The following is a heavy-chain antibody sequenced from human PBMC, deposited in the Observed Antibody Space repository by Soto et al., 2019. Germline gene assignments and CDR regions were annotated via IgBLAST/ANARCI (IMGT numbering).Heavy chain of an antibody. V-gene: IGHV1-18*01. D-gene: IGHD3-10*01. J-gene: IGHJ4*02. Sequence: QVQLVQSGAEVKKPGASVKVSCKASGYTFTSYGIIWVRQAPGQGLEWMGWISVYNGNTNYAQKLQGRVTMTTDPSTSTAYMELRSLSSDDTAVYYCARGIYDASGMYCFDYWGQGTLVTVSS. CDR2: ISVYNGNT. CDR3: ARGIYDASGMYCFDY. CDR1: GYTFTSYG.